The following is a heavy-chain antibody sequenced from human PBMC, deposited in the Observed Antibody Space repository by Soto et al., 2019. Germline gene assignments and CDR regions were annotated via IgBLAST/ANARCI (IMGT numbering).Heavy chain of an antibody. CDR3: ARDPSGSGPNFDY. J-gene: IGHJ4*02. CDR1: GGSISSGGYS. D-gene: IGHD3-10*01. CDR2: IDHSGST. V-gene: IGHV4-30-2*01. Sequence: QLQLQESGSGLVKPSQTVSLTCAVSGGSISSGGYSWSWIRQPPGKGLEWIGYIDHSGSTYYNPSLQSRVTISVDTSKNQLSLKLSSVTAADTAVYYCARDPSGSGPNFDYWGQGALVTVSS.